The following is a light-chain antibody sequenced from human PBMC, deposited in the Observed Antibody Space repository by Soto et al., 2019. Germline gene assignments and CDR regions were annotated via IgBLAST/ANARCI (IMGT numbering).Light chain of an antibody. J-gene: IGKJ1*01. V-gene: IGKV1-39*01. Sequence: DIQLTQSPSFLSASVGDRVTITCRASQGISSYLAWYQQKPGKAPKLLIYAASTLQSGVPSRFSGSGSGTDFTLTISSLQPEDFATYYCQQSYNNPKAFGQGTKVDIK. CDR1: QGISSY. CDR3: QQSYNNPKA. CDR2: AAS.